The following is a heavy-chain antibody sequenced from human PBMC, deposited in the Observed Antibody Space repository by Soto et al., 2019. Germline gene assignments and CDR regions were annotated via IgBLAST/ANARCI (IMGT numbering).Heavy chain of an antibody. D-gene: IGHD3-22*01. Sequence: TLSLSFTVSGGSIRSGCYYWSWIRQHPGKVLEWIGYIYYSGSTYYNPSLKSRVTISVDTSKNQFSLKLSSVTAADTAVYYCARDSAPHDSSGYYGSAFDIWGQGTMVTVSS. J-gene: IGHJ3*02. CDR3: ARDSAPHDSSGYYGSAFDI. CDR2: IYYSGST. V-gene: IGHV4-31*03. CDR1: GGSIRSGCYY.